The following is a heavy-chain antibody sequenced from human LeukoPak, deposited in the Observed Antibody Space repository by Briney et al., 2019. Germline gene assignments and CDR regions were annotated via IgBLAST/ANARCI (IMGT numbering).Heavy chain of an antibody. V-gene: IGHV4-34*01. CDR2: INHSGST. Sequence: SETLSLTCSVYGGSFSGYYWSWIRQPPGKGLEWIGEINHSGSTNYNPSLKSRVTISVDTSKNQFSLKLSSVTAADTAVYYCARTRYCYYYGMDVWGQGTTVTVSS. J-gene: IGHJ6*02. CDR3: ARTRYCYYYGMDV. CDR1: GGSFSGYY.